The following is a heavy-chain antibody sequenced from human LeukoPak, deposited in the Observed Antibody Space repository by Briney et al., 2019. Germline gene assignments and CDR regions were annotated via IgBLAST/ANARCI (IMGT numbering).Heavy chain of an antibody. CDR2: ITPFNGNT. D-gene: IGHD5-18*01. CDR3: ALSGYSYGKFDY. V-gene: IGHV1-45*02. CDR1: GYTFTYRY. Sequence: SVKVSCKASGYTFTYRYLHWVRQAPGQALEWMGWITPFNGNTNYAQKFQDRVTITRDRSMSTAYMELSSLRSEDTAMYYCALSGYSYGKFDYWGQGTLVTVSS. J-gene: IGHJ4*02.